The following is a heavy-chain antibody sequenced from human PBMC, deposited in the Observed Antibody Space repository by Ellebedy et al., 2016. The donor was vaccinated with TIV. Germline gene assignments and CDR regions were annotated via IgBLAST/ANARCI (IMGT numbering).Heavy chain of an antibody. Sequence: ASVKVSXXASGYTFTSYDINWVRQATGQGLEWMGWMNPNSGNTGYAQKFQGRVTMTRNTSISTAYMELSSLRSEDTAVYYCARALSYVWGSYRRSPHFDYWGQGTLVTVSS. J-gene: IGHJ4*02. V-gene: IGHV1-8*01. CDR1: GYTFTSYD. CDR3: ARALSYVWGSYRRSPHFDY. CDR2: MNPNSGNT. D-gene: IGHD3-16*02.